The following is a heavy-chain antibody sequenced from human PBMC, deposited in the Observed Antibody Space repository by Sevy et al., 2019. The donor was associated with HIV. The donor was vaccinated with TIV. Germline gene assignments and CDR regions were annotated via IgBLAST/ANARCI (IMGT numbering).Heavy chain of an antibody. CDR1: GFTFSSYE. V-gene: IGHV3-48*03. J-gene: IGHJ6*02. CDR2: ISSSGSTI. CDR3: ATSGGVTDYGLDV. Sequence: GGSLGLSCEASGFTFSSYEMNWVRQAPGKGLEWVSYISSSGSTISYADSVKGRFTISRDNAKNSVSLQMNSLRAEDTAVYYCATSGGVTDYGLDVWGQGTTVTVSS. D-gene: IGHD3-16*01.